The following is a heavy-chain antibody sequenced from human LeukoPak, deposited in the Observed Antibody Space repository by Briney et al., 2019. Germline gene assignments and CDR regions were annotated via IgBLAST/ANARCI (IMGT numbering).Heavy chain of an antibody. V-gene: IGHV3-48*04. Sequence: GGSLRLSCAASGFTFSSYSMNWVRQAPGKGLEWVSYISSSSSTIYYADSVKGRFTISRDNAKNSLYLQMNSLRVEDTAVYYCARDSPFTGIWQQLRGYFDYWGQGTLVTVSS. CDR2: ISSSSSTI. CDR1: GFTFSSYS. CDR3: ARDSPFTGIWQQLRGYFDY. J-gene: IGHJ4*02. D-gene: IGHD6-13*01.